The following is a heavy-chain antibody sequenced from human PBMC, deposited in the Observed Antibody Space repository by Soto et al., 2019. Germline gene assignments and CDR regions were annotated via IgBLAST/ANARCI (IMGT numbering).Heavy chain of an antibody. Sequence: EVQLWESGGGLVQPGGSLRLSCAASGFTFSSYAMSWVRQAPGKGLEWVSVVRGSGSSTYYADSVKGRFTISRDNSKNKLYLQMNSLRADDTAVYYCAKVVQWLALDYWGQGTLVNVSS. J-gene: IGHJ4*02. CDR3: AKVVQWLALDY. CDR1: GFTFSSYA. V-gene: IGHV3-23*01. CDR2: VRGSGSST. D-gene: IGHD6-19*01.